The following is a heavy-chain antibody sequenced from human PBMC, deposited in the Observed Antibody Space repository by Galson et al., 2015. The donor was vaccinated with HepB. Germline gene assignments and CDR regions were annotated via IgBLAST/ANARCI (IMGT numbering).Heavy chain of an antibody. J-gene: IGHJ4*02. D-gene: IGHD2-21*01. CDR1: GGTFSSYA. Sequence: SVKLSCKASGGTFSSYAISWVRQAPGQGLEWMGGIIPIFGTANYAQKFQGRVTITADESTSTAYMELSSLRSEDTAVYYCARGAYCGGDCYAENFDYWGQGTLVTVSS. CDR3: ARGAYCGGDCYAENFDY. V-gene: IGHV1-69*13. CDR2: IIPIFGTA.